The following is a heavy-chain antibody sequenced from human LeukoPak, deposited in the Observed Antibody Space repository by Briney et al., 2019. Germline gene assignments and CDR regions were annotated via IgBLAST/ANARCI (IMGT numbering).Heavy chain of an antibody. J-gene: IGHJ4*02. Sequence: PAETLSLTCTVSGGSISSGDYYWSWIRQPPWKGLEWIGYIYYSGSTYYNPSLKSRVTISVDTSKNQFSLKLSSVTAADTAVYNCARRPNVVPAWYYFDYWGQGTLVTVSS. CDR2: IYYSGST. D-gene: IGHD2-2*01. V-gene: IGHV4-30-4*01. CDR3: ARRPNVVPAWYYFDY. CDR1: GGSISSGDYY.